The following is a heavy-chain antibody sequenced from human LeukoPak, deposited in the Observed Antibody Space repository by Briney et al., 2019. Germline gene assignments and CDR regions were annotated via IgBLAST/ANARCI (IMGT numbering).Heavy chain of an antibody. V-gene: IGHV3-15*01. CDR1: GFSVSDDW. D-gene: IGHD3-10*01. CDR3: TLIKGWGSGSYYLDY. CDR2: VKSKASGETT. Sequence: GGSLRLSCAASGFSVSDDWMSWVRQAPGKGLEWIGRVKSKASGETTDYAAPVKGRFTISRDDAKNTLYLQMNSLKTEDTAVYYCTLIKGWGSGSYYLDYWGQGTLVTVSS. J-gene: IGHJ4*02.